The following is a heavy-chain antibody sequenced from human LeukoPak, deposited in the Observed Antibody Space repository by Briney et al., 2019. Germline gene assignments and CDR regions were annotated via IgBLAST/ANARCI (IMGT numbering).Heavy chain of an antibody. Sequence: WDTLSLTCGVSGGSVSSTNSWTWIRQPPGKGLEWIGEIHLDGRTNFNPSLKSRLTMSVDLSENHVSLKLTSVTAAETAVYYWAREGGFYRPLYYSGQGTLVTVSS. CDR2: IHLDGRT. J-gene: IGHJ4*02. CDR1: GGSVSSTNS. D-gene: IGHD6-25*01. V-gene: IGHV4-4*02. CDR3: AREGGFYRPLYY.